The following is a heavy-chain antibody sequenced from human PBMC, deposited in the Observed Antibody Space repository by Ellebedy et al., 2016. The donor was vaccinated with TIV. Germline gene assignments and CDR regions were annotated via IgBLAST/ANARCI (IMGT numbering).Heavy chain of an antibody. CDR1: GYIFTSNG. Sequence: ASVKVSXXASGYIFTSNGIGWVRQAPGQGLEWMGWISGRSGNIVHAQKFQGRVTMTEDTSTDTAYMELSSLRSEDTAVYYCATDGSGSYDTQVGMDVWGQGTTVTVSS. CDR2: ISGRSGNI. D-gene: IGHD3-10*01. J-gene: IGHJ6*02. CDR3: ATDGSGSYDTQVGMDV. V-gene: IGHV1-18*01.